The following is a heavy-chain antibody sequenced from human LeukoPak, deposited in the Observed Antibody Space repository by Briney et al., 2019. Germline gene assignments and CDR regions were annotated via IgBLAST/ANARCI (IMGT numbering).Heavy chain of an antibody. CDR1: GYTFTSYD. CDR3: ARDRAKLRGGWFDP. Sequence: ASVKVSCKASGYTFTSYDINWVRQATGQGLEWMGWMNPNSGNTGYAQKFQGRVTITRNTSISTAYMELSSLRSEDTAVYYCARDRAKLRGGWFDPWGQGTLVTVSS. D-gene: IGHD1-7*01. J-gene: IGHJ5*02. CDR2: MNPNSGNT. V-gene: IGHV1-8*03.